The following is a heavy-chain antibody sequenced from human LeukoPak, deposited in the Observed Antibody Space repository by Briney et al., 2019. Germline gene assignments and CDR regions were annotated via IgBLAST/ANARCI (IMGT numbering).Heavy chain of an antibody. V-gene: IGHV3-48*03. J-gene: IGHJ1*01. Sequence: GGSLRLSCTASGFTFSGYEMNWVRQAPGKGLEWVSYISSSGNSIYYADSVKGRFTISRDNAKNSLYLQMNSLRAEGMAVYYCARGRFGSCWGQGTLVTVSS. CDR2: ISSSGNSI. D-gene: IGHD6-13*01. CDR1: GFTFSGYE. CDR3: ARGRFGSC.